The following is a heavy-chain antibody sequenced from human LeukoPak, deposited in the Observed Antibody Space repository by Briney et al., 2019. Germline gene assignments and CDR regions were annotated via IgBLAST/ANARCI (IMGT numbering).Heavy chain of an antibody. CDR1: GYTFTSYY. J-gene: IGHJ4*02. D-gene: IGHD1-26*01. Sequence: VASVKVSCKASGYTFTSYYMHWVRQAPGQGLEWMGIINPSGGSTSYAQKFQGRVTMTRDTSTSTVYMELSSLRSEYTAVYYCARDGGSFRFDYWGQGTLVTVSS. CDR3: ARDGGSFRFDY. V-gene: IGHV1-46*01. CDR2: INPSGGST.